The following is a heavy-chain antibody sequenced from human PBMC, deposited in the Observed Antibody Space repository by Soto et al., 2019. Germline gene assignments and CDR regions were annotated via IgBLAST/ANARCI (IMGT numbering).Heavy chain of an antibody. V-gene: IGHV3-30-3*01. CDR3: ARDWGKAYYYYGMDV. Sequence: PGGSLRLSCAASGFTFSSYAMHWVRQAPGKGLEWVAVISYDGSNKYYADSVKGRFTISRDNSKNTLYLQMNSLRAEDTAVYYCARDWGKAYYYYGMDVWGQGTAVTVSS. D-gene: IGHD3-16*01. J-gene: IGHJ6*02. CDR1: GFTFSSYA. CDR2: ISYDGSNK.